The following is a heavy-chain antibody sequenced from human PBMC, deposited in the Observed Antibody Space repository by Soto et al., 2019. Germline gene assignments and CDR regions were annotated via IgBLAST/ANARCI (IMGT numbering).Heavy chain of an antibody. V-gene: IGHV1-18*01. J-gene: IGHJ4*02. Sequence: ASVKVSCKASGYTFTSYGISWVRQAPGQGLEWMGWISAYNGNTNYAQKLQGRVTMTTDTSTSTAYMELRSLRSDDTAVYYCARTDGPQGLLWFGELPLVDYWGQGTLVTVSS. D-gene: IGHD3-10*01. CDR1: GYTFTSYG. CDR3: ARTDGPQGLLWFGELPLVDY. CDR2: ISAYNGNT.